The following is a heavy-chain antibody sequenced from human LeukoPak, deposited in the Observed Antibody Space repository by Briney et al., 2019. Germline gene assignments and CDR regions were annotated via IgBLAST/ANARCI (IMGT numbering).Heavy chain of an antibody. V-gene: IGHV3-33*01. CDR3: GRLGAHGGNIFDH. D-gene: IGHD2-15*01. CDR1: GFTFSGYG. Sequence: GMSLKLSCASSGFTFSGYGMHWVRQARAKGLEWVAVIWYDGSNKYYADAVKGRFSISRDNSNNTLYLQMNSLRVEDTAVYYCGRLGAHGGNIFDHWGQGTQVTVSS. CDR2: IWYDGSNK. J-gene: IGHJ5*02.